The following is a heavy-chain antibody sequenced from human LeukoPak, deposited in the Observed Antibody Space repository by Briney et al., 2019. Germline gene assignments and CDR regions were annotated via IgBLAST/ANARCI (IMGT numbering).Heavy chain of an antibody. CDR2: ISYNGKT. D-gene: IGHD1-1*01. Sequence: SETLSLTCTVSGGSMSSYYWMWVRQPPGKGLEWIGSISYNGKTNHNPSLKSRVTISVDTSKNQFSLKLSSVTAADTAVYYCTLVGPSLHWNPDYWGQGTLVTVSS. CDR1: GGSMSSYY. V-gene: IGHV4-59*01. CDR3: TLVGPSLHWNPDY. J-gene: IGHJ4*02.